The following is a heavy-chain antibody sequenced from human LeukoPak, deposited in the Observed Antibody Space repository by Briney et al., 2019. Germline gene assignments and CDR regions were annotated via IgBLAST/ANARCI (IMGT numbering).Heavy chain of an antibody. V-gene: IGHV4-59*08. CDR3: ARGSPAEGFDP. Sequence: SETLSLTCTVSGGSISSYYWSWIRQPPGKGLEWIGYIYYSGSTNYNPSLESRVTISVDTSKNQFSLKLSSVTAADTAVYYCARGSPAEGFDPWGQGTLVTVSS. J-gene: IGHJ5*02. D-gene: IGHD2-2*01. CDR1: GGSISSYY. CDR2: IYYSGST.